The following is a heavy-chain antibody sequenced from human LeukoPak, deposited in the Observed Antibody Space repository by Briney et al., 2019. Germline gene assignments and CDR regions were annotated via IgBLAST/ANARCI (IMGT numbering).Heavy chain of an antibody. CDR3: ARDSQPISTSAYHPWSDNYYYYYMDV. CDR2: INHSGST. V-gene: IGHV4-34*01. J-gene: IGHJ6*03. D-gene: IGHD3-3*01. Sequence: PSETLSLTCAVYGGSFSGYYWSWIRQPPGKGLEWIGEINHSGSTNYNPSLKSRVTISVDTSKNQFSLKLSSVTAADTAVYYCARDSQPISTSAYHPWSDNYYYYYMDVWGKGTTVTVSS. CDR1: GGSFSGYY.